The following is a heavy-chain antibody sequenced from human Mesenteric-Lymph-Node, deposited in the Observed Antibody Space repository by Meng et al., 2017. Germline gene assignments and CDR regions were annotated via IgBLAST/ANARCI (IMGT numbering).Heavy chain of an antibody. CDR2: INHSGST. CDR1: GGSFSGYY. Sequence: SETLSLTCAVYGGSFSGYYWSWIRQPPGKGLEWIGEINHSGSTNYNPSLKSRVTISVDTSKNQFSLKLSSVTAADTAVYYCARQTGGWLPIRVDYFDYWGQGTLVTVSS. V-gene: IGHV4-34*01. CDR3: ARQTGGWLPIRVDYFDY. J-gene: IGHJ4*02. D-gene: IGHD5-12*01.